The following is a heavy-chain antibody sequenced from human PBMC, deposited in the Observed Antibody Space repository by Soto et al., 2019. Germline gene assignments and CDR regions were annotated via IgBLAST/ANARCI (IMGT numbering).Heavy chain of an antibody. V-gene: IGHV4-4*02. Sequence: SETLSLTCAITGGSISSSNWWSWVRQPPGKGLEWIGEMYHSGSPNYNPSLKSRVAISVDKSKNQVSLTLSAVTAADTALYYCARVSKDASGYYYGAFDIWGQGTMVTVSS. D-gene: IGHD3-22*01. CDR3: ARVSKDASGYYYGAFDI. CDR2: MYHSGSP. CDR1: GGSISSSNW. J-gene: IGHJ3*02.